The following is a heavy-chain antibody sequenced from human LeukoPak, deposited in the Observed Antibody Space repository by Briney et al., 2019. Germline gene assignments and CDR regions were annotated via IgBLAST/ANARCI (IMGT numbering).Heavy chain of an antibody. CDR2: ISYDGSNK. CDR3: AKDGTYSGNYYDY. Sequence: PGGSLRLSCAASGFTFSSYGMHWVRQAPGKGLEWVAVISYDGSNKYYADSVKGRFTISRDNSKNTLYLQMNSLRAEDTALYYCAKDGTYSGNYYDYWGQGTLVTVSS. CDR1: GFTFSSYG. D-gene: IGHD1-26*01. V-gene: IGHV3-30*18. J-gene: IGHJ4*02.